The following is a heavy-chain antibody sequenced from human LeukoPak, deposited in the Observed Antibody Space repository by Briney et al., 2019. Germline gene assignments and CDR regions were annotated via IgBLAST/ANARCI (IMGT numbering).Heavy chain of an antibody. V-gene: IGHV1-2*02. D-gene: IGHD3-22*01. CDR2: INPNSGAT. CDR3: ARDYYDSSGYYYYYMDV. J-gene: IGHJ6*03. Sequence: GASVKVSCKSSGYTFTGYYMHWVRQAPGQGLEWMGWINPNSGATDFAQKFQGRVTMTRDTSISTAYMELSRLTSDDTAVYYCARDYYDSSGYYYYYMDVWGKGTTVTISS. CDR1: GYTFTGYY.